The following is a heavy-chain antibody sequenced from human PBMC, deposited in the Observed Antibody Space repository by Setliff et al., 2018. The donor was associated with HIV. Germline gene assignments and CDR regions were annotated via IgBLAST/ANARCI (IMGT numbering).Heavy chain of an antibody. CDR1: DGSFSSDY. CDR3: ARGGPSVPCTSVSCPPYYYMDV. J-gene: IGHJ6*03. D-gene: IGHD2-2*01. Sequence: SETLSLTCTVSDGSFSSDYWTWIRQTPGKGLEWIGYIYYSGSTKYNPSLTSRVTISLDTSKQQSSLRLSSVTAADTAIYYCARGGPSVPCTSVSCPPYYYMDVWGKGATVTVSS. CDR2: IYYSGST. V-gene: IGHV4-59*12.